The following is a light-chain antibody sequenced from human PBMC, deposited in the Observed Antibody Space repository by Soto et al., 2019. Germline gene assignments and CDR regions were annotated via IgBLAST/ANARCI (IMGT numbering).Light chain of an antibody. J-gene: IGLJ2*01. CDR1: SSNIGSNY. CDR3: ATWDGSLNGVV. V-gene: IGLV1-47*02. CDR2: NNN. Sequence: QSVLTQPPSASGIPGQRVTISCSGSSSNIGSNYVFWYQHFPGTAPKVLIYNNNQRPSGVPDRISGSKSGTSASLAISGLRSEDEAEYYCATWDGSLNGVVFGGGTKLTVL.